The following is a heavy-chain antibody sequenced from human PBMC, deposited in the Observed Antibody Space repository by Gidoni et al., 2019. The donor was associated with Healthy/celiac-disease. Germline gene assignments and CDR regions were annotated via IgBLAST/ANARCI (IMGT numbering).Heavy chain of an antibody. CDR1: GGSISSSSYY. J-gene: IGHJ4*02. CDR3: ARSLPYDSSVDY. D-gene: IGHD3-22*01. V-gene: IGHV4-39*01. Sequence: QLQLQESGPGLVKPSETLSLTCTVSGGSISSSSYYWGWIRQPPGKGLEWIGSIYYSGSTYYNPSLKSRVTISVDTSKNQFSLKLSSVTAADTAVYYCARSLPYDSSVDYWGQGTLVTVSS. CDR2: IYYSGST.